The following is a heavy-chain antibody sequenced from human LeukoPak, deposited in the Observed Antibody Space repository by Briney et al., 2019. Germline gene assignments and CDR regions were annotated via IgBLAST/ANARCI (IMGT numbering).Heavy chain of an antibody. CDR3: ARAARPGWFDP. J-gene: IGHJ5*02. CDR2: IYYSGST. CDR1: GGSTSSSSYN. V-gene: IGHV4-39*01. Sequence: PSETLSLTCTVSGGSTSSSSYNWGWIRQPPGKGLEWIGSIYYSGSTYYNPSLKSRVTISVDTSKNQFSLKLSSVTAADTAVYYCARAARPGWFDPWGQGTLVTVSS.